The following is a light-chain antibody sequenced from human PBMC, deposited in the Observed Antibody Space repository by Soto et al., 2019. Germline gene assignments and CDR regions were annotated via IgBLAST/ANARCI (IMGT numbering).Light chain of an antibody. J-gene: IGKJ4*01. CDR3: MQALQSPIT. CDR2: LGS. V-gene: IGKV2-28*01. CDR1: QTLLHSNGYNY. Sequence: DIVMTQSPLSLPVTPGEPASISCRSSQTLLHSNGYNYLDWYLQKPGQSPQFLIYLGSNRASGVPDRFSGRGSGTDFTLNISRVEAEDVGVYYCMQALQSPITFGGGTKVDIK.